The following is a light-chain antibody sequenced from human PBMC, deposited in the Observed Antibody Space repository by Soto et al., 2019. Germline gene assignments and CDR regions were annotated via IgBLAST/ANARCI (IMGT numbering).Light chain of an antibody. CDR3: QQYGTSPRT. CDR2: GAS. Sequence: EIVLTQSPGTPSVSAGERATLSCRASQSVSIKYVAWYQQRPGQAPRLLIYGASGRATGIPDRFSGSESGTDFTLTISRVEAEDAAVYFCQQYGTSPRTFGQGTKVDIK. V-gene: IGKV3-20*01. J-gene: IGKJ1*01. CDR1: QSVSIKY.